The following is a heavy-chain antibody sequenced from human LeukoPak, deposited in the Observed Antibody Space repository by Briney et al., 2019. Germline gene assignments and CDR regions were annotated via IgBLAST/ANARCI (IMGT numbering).Heavy chain of an antibody. CDR1: GGSISSYY. CDR2: IYYSGST. CDR3: ARSDTAAGRRDY. Sequence: SETLSLTCTVSGGSISSYYWSWIRQPPGKGLEWIRYIYYSGSTNYNPSLKSRVTMSVDTSKNQFSLKLSSVTAADTAVYYCARSDTAAGRRDYWGQGTLVTVSS. J-gene: IGHJ4*02. V-gene: IGHV4-59*01. D-gene: IGHD6-13*01.